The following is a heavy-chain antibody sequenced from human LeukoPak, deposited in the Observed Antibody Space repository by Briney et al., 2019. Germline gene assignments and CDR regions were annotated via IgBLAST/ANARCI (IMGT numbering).Heavy chain of an antibody. V-gene: IGHV1-18*04. CDR2: VSAYNGNT. J-gene: IGHJ3*02. Sequence: ASVKVSCKASGYTFTDYYMRWVRQAPGQGLEWMGWVSAYNGNTNYAQKLQGRLTMTTDTSKTTAYMELRSLRSDDTAVYYCARGIIESSVRLVFPNDAFDIWGQGTMVTVSS. CDR1: GYTFTDYY. D-gene: IGHD3-22*01. CDR3: ARGIIESSVRLVFPNDAFDI.